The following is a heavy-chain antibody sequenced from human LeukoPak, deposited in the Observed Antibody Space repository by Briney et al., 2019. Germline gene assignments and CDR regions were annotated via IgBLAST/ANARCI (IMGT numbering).Heavy chain of an antibody. J-gene: IGHJ4*02. D-gene: IGHD2-15*01. CDR2: INHSGST. CDR1: GGSFSGYY. CDR3: ARGRVVVVVAATAYFDY. V-gene: IGHV4-34*01. Sequence: KSSETLSLTCAVYGGSFSGYYWSWIRQPPGKGLEWTGEINHSGSTNYNPSLKSRVTISVDTSKNQFSLKLSSVTAADTAVYYCARGRVVVVVAATAYFDYWGQGTLVTVSS.